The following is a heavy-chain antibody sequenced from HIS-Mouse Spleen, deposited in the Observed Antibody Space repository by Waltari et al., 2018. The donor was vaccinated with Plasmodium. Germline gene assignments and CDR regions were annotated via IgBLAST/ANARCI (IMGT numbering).Heavy chain of an antibody. J-gene: IGHJ4*02. D-gene: IGHD7-27*01. Sequence: EVQRLESGGGLVQPGGSLSLFCAASGFTFGRSAVRLFRQAPGKGVEWVSAISGRGGSTYYADSVKGRFTISRDNSKNTLYLQRNSLRAEDTAVYYCAKSSKGTGDLWDYWGQGTLVTVSS. CDR2: ISGRGGST. V-gene: IGHV3-23*01. CDR1: GFTFGRSA. CDR3: AKSSKGTGDLWDY.